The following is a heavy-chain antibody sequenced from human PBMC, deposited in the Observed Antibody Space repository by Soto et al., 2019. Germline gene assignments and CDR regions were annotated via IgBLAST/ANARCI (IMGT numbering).Heavy chain of an antibody. CDR3: ARDNTNRAFDY. V-gene: IGHV4-59*01. CDR2: IYYSGST. D-gene: IGHD3-10*01. J-gene: IGHJ4*02. Sequence: QVQLQESGPGLVKPSETLSLTCTVSGGSISSYYWSWIRQPPGKGLEWIGYIYYSGSTNYNPSLKSRVTISVDTSKNQFSLKLSSVTAADTAVYYCARDNTNRAFDYWGQGTLVTVSS. CDR1: GGSISSYY.